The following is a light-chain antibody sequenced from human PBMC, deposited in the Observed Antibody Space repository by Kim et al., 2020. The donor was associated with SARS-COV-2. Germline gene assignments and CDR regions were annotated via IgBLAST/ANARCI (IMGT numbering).Light chain of an antibody. CDR3: CSYAGNNNLV. CDR1: SSDIGFYNY. CDR2: EVT. Sequence: GQSGTINCTGTSSDIGFYNYVSWYQQYPGRAPQLMIYEVTKRPSGVPDRFSGSKSGNTASLTVSGLQADDEADYYCCSYAGNNNLVFGGGTQLTVL. J-gene: IGLJ3*02. V-gene: IGLV2-8*01.